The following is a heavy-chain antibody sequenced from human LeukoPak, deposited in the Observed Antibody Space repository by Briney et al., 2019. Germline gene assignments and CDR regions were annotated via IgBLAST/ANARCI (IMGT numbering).Heavy chain of an antibody. D-gene: IGHD1-14*01. Sequence: PGRSLRLSCAASGFTVSSNYMSWVRQAPGKGLEWVSVIYSGGTTYYADSVKGRFTISRDNSKNTLYLQMNSLRAEDTAVYYCARVKATGAFDIWGPGTMVTVSS. CDR3: ARVKATGAFDI. CDR1: GFTVSSNY. CDR2: IYSGGTT. V-gene: IGHV3-53*01. J-gene: IGHJ3*02.